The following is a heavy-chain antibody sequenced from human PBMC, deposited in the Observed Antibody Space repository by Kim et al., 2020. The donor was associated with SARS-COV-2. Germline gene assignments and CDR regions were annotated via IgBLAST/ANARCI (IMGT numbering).Heavy chain of an antibody. D-gene: IGHD3-3*01. V-gene: IGHV3-73*01. CDR2: IRSKANSYAT. CDR3: TVRWSGYPPPFDY. CDR1: GFTFSGSA. Sequence: GGSLRLSCAASGFTFSGSAMHWVRQASGKGLEWVGRIRSKANSYATAYAASVKGRFTISRDDSKNTAYLQMNSLKTEDTAVYYCTVRWSGYPPPFDYWGQGTLVTVSS. J-gene: IGHJ4*02.